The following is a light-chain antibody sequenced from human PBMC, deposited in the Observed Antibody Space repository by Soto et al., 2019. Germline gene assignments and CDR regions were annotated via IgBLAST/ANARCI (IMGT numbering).Light chain of an antibody. Sequence: EIVLTQSPGTLSLSPGERATLSCRASQSISSSYLAWYQHKPGQAPRLLIYGASNRATVIPDRFSGSGSGTDFTLTISRLEPEDFAVYYCQLYGSSPPGYTFGQGTKLEIK. CDR3: QLYGSSPPGYT. CDR1: QSISSSY. CDR2: GAS. V-gene: IGKV3-20*01. J-gene: IGKJ2*01.